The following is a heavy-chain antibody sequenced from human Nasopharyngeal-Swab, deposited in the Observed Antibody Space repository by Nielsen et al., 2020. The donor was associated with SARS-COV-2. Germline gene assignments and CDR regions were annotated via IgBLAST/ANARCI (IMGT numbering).Heavy chain of an antibody. CDR3: ARGKILRYFDWLLYPFDY. V-gene: IGHV4-4*02. D-gene: IGHD3-9*01. Sequence: VRQAPGKGLEWIGEIYHSGSTNYNPSLKSRVTISVDKSKNQFSLKLSSVTAVDTAVYYCARGKILRYFDWLLYPFDYWGQGTLVTVSS. CDR2: IYHSGST. J-gene: IGHJ4*02.